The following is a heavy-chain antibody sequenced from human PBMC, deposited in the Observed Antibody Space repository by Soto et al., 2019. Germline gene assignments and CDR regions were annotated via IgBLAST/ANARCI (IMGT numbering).Heavy chain of an antibody. J-gene: IGHJ3*02. V-gene: IGHV4-39*01. CDR1: GGSIRSSSYY. CDR2: IYYSGST. D-gene: IGHD5-18*01. Sequence: QLQLQESGPGLVKPSETLSLTCTVSGGSIRSSSYYWGWIRQPPGKGLEWIGSIYYSGSTYYNPSLKSRVTISVDTYKNQFSLKLSTVTAADTAVYYCARRPNGGLQRQNDAFDIWGQGTMVTVSS. CDR3: ARRPNGGLQRQNDAFDI.